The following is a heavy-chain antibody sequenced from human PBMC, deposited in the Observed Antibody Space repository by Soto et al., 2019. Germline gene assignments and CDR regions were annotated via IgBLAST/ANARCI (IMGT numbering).Heavy chain of an antibody. CDR1: GFTFSSYA. CDR3: ARVPGQGLEWDNWFDP. D-gene: IGHD3-3*01. V-gene: IGHV3-23*01. Sequence: EVQLLESGGGVVQPGGSLRLSCAASGFTFSSYAMSWVRQAPGKGLEWVAAISCSGGSTYYADSVKGRFTISRDNSKNTLYLQMNSLRAEDTAVYYCARVPGQGLEWDNWFDPWGQGTLVTVSS. J-gene: IGHJ5*02. CDR2: ISCSGGST.